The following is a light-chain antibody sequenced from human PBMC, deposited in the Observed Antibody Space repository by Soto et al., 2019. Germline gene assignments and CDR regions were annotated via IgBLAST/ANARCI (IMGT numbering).Light chain of an antibody. Sequence: DIQMTQSPSTLSASVGDRVTITCRASQSINSWLAWYQQKPGTAPNLLIYKASTLQGGVPSRFSGSGSGTEFTFTISSLQPDDSAIYYCQQYSDNWTFGQGTKV. V-gene: IGKV1-5*03. J-gene: IGKJ1*01. CDR2: KAS. CDR1: QSINSW. CDR3: QQYSDNWT.